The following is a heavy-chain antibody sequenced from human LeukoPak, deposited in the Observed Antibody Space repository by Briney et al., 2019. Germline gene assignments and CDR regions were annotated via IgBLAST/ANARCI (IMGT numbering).Heavy chain of an antibody. CDR1: GFTFSSYG. J-gene: IGHJ4*02. V-gene: IGHV3-30*02. D-gene: IGHD4-17*01. CDR2: IRYDGSNK. CDR3: AKLTTTVSSFDY. Sequence: GGSLRLSCAASGFTFSSYGMHWVRQAPGKGLEWVAFIRYDGSNKYYADSVKGRFTISRDNSKNTLYLQMNSLRAEDTAVYYCAKLTTTVSSFDYWGQGTLVTVSS.